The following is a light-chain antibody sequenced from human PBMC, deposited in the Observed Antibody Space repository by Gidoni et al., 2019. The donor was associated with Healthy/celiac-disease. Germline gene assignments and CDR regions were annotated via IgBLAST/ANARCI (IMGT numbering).Light chain of an antibody. V-gene: IGLV3-25*03. J-gene: IGLJ1*01. Sequence: SSDLTQPPSLSVSPGQTSRITCSGDALPKQYAYWYQQKPGQAPVLVIYKESERPSGIPERFSGSSSGTTVTLTISGVQAEDEADYYCQSADSSGTYVFGTGTKVTVL. CDR1: ALPKQY. CDR3: QSADSSGTYV. CDR2: KES.